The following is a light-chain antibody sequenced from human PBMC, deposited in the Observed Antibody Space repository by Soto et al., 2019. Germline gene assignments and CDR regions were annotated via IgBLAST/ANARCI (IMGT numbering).Light chain of an antibody. V-gene: IGKV3-20*01. CDR3: QQYGSTGT. J-gene: IGKJ1*01. Sequence: EIVLTQSPGTLSLSPGERTTLSCRASQSVSNYYLAWYQQKPGQVPRLLIYGEANRATGIPDRFIGSGSGKDFTLTISRLEPEEFAVYYCQQYGSTGTFGQGTKVDIK. CDR1: QSVSNYY. CDR2: GEA.